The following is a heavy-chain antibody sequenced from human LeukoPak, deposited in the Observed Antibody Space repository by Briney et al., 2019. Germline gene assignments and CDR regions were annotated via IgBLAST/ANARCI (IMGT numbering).Heavy chain of an antibody. CDR3: ARASCSSASCYPTYYYYMDV. D-gene: IGHD2-2*01. V-gene: IGHV3-30*02. CDR1: GFTFSNYG. CDR2: IRYDGSNK. Sequence: GGSLRLSCAASGFTFSNYGMHWVRQAPGKGLEWVASIRYDGSNKYYADSVKGRFTISRDNSKNTLYLQMNSLRAEDTAVYYCARASCSSASCYPTYYYYMDVWGKGTTVTVSS. J-gene: IGHJ6*03.